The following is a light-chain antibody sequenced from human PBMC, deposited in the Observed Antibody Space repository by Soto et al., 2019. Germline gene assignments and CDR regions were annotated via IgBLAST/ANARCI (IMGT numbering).Light chain of an antibody. CDR2: DAS. CDR3: QKRSNWPPALT. Sequence: EIVLTQSPATLSLSPGERATLSCRASQSVSSYLAWYQQKPGQAPRLPIYDASNRATGIPARFSGSGSGTDFTLTISSLEPEDFAVYYCQKRSNWPPALTFGRGTKVDIK. J-gene: IGKJ4*01. CDR1: QSVSSY. V-gene: IGKV3-11*01.